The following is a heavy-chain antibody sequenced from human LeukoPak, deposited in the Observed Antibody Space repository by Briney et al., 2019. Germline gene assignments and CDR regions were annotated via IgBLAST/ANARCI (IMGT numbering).Heavy chain of an antibody. V-gene: IGHV1-2*02. CDR3: ARGDYSSSFGRMSYWFDP. J-gene: IGHJ5*02. CDR2: INPNSGGT. D-gene: IGHD6-6*01. CDR1: GYTFTGYY. Sequence: GASVKVSCKASGYTFTGYYMHWVRQAPGQGLEWMGWINPNSGGTNYAQKFQGRVTMTRDTSISTAYMELSRLRSDDTAVYYCARGDYSSSFGRMSYWFDPWGQGTLVTVSS.